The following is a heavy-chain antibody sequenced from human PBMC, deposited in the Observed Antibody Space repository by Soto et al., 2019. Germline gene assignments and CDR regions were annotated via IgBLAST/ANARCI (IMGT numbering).Heavy chain of an antibody. CDR3: AREYCSGGSCYDAFDI. J-gene: IGHJ3*02. D-gene: IGHD2-15*01. CDR1: SGSISSSNW. CDR2: IYHSGST. V-gene: IGHV4-4*02. Sequence: QVQLQESGPGLVKPSGTLSLTCAVSSGSISSSNWWSWVRQPPGKGLEWIGEIYHSGSTNYNPSLKGRVTISVDKSKTPFSLKLSSVTAADTAVYYCAREYCSGGSCYDAFDIWGQGTMVTVSS.